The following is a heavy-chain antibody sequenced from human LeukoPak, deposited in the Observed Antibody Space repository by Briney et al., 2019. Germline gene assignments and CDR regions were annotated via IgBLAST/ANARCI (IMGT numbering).Heavy chain of an antibody. J-gene: IGHJ4*02. CDR3: AKVYSSRGTFDY. V-gene: IGHV3-23*01. CDR1: GFTFSSYA. D-gene: IGHD6-13*01. Sequence: GGSLRLSCAASGFTFSSYAMSWVRQAPGKGLEWVSAISGSGGSTYYADSVKGRFTISRDNSKNTLYLQMNNLRAEDTAVYYCAKVYSSRGTFDYWGQGTLVTVSS. CDR2: ISGSGGST.